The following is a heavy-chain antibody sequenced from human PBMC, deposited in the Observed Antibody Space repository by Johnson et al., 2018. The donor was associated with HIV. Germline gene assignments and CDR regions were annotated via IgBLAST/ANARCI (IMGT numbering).Heavy chain of an antibody. CDR3: TKGGGHSSSDHDAFDI. Sequence: QVQLVESGGGVVQPGGSLRLSCAASGFTFSSYGKHWVRQAPGKGLEWVAFIRYDGSNKYYADSVKGRFTIARDNSKNTLYLQMNSLRDEDTGVYYCTKGGGHSSSDHDAFDIWGQGTMVTVSS. CDR2: IRYDGSNK. V-gene: IGHV3-30*02. J-gene: IGHJ3*02. CDR1: GFTFSSYG. D-gene: IGHD6-6*01.